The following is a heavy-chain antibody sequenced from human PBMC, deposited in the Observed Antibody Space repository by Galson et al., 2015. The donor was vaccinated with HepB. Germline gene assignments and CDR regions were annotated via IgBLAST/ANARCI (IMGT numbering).Heavy chain of an antibody. J-gene: IGHJ6*02. CDR1: GFSLSTSGMC. Sequence: PALVKPTQTLTLTCTFSGFSLSTSGMCVSWIRQPPGKALEWLARIDWDDDKYYSTSLKTRLTISKDTSKNQVVLTMTNMDPVDTATYYCARIRRGYYYYGMDVWGQGTTVTVSS. CDR3: ARIRRGYYYYGMDV. CDR2: IDWDDDK. V-gene: IGHV2-70*11.